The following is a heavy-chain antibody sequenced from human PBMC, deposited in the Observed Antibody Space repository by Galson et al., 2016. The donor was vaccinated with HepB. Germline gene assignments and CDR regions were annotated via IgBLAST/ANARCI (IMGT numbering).Heavy chain of an antibody. CDR2: VTSRSTAI. CDR3: AREGTGSSSFIYYYYGMDV. D-gene: IGHD6-13*01. V-gene: IGHV3-48*04. CDR1: GFTLSSYS. Sequence: SLRLSCAASGFTLSSYSMNWVRHTPGKGLEWVSYVTSRSTAIYYADSVKGRFTISRDNARNSLYLQMNSLRAEDTAVYYCAREGTGSSSFIYYYYGMDVWGQGTTVTVSS. J-gene: IGHJ6*02.